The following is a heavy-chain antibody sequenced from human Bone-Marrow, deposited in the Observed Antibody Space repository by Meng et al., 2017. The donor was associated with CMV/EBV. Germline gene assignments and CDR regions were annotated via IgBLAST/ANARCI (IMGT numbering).Heavy chain of an antibody. V-gene: IGHV3-NL1*01. D-gene: IGHD1-1*01. CDR3: ATETTNSDGMNV. CDR2: IYSGGST. CDR1: GFTFSSYG. J-gene: IGHJ6*02. Sequence: GESLKISCAASGFTFSSYGMHWVRQAPGKGLEWVSLIYSGGSTYYADAVKGRFTVSKDDSKNTVFLQMNSLRPEDTAKYYCATETTNSDGMNVWGQGTTVTVSS.